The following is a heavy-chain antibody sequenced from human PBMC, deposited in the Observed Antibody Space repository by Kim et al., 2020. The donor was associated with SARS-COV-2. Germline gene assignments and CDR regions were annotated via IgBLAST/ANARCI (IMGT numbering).Heavy chain of an antibody. CDR2: ISSSSSYI. CDR3: ARGQEMATIEGNLYDAFDI. CDR1: GFTFSSYS. V-gene: IGHV3-21*01. Sequence: GGSLRLSCAASGFTFSSYSMNWVRQAPGKGLEWVSSISSSSSYIYYADSVKGRFTISRDNAKNSLYLQMNSLRAEDTAVYYCARGQEMATIEGNLYDAFDIWGQGTMVTVSS. D-gene: IGHD5-12*01. J-gene: IGHJ3*02.